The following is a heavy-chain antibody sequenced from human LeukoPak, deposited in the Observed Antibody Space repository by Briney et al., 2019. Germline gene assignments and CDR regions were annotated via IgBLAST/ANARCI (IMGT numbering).Heavy chain of an antibody. J-gene: IGHJ4*02. V-gene: IGHV3-30*18. Sequence: PGRSLRLSCAASGFTFSSYGMHWVRQAPGKGLEWVAVISYDGSNKYYADSVKGRFTISRDNSKNTLYLQMNSLRAEDTAVYYCAKDKKVLYGSGSYSDYWGQGTLVTVSS. CDR2: ISYDGSNK. D-gene: IGHD3-10*01. CDR3: AKDKKVLYGSGSYSDY. CDR1: GFTFSSYG.